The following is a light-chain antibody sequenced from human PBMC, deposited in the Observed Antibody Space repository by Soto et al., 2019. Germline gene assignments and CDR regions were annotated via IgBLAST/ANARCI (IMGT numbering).Light chain of an antibody. CDR2: GAS. CDR3: QQYNSWPLT. J-gene: IGKJ4*01. CDR1: QSVSSN. Sequence: EIVMTQSPATLSVSPGERATLSCRASQSVSSNLAWYQQKPGQAPRLLIYGASTRATCIPARFSGSGSGTEFTLTISSLQSEDFAVYYCQQYNSWPLTFGGGTKV. V-gene: IGKV3-15*01.